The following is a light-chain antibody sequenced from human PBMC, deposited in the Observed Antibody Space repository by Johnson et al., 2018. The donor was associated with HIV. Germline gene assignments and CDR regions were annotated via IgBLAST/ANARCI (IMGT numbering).Light chain of an antibody. J-gene: IGLJ1*01. CDR3: GTWDNSLNVYV. Sequence: QSVLTQPPSVSAAPGQKVTISCSGSSSNIGYNYVSWYQQLPHTAPKLLISDNNKRPSGIPDRFSGSKSGATATLDITGLQTWDEADYYCGTWDNSLNVYVFGTGTKVTVL. V-gene: IGLV1-51*01. CDR1: SSNIGYNY. CDR2: DNN.